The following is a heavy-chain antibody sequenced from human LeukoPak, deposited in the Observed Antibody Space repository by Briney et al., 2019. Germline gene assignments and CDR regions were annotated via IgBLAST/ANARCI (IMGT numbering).Heavy chain of an antibody. V-gene: IGHV4-34*01. Sequence: SETLSLTCAVYGGSFSAYYWSWIRQPPGKGLEWIGEINHSGSTNYNPSLKSRVTISVDTSKNQFSLKLSSVTAADTAVYYCARGTALFDGAAAGTGLGYWGQGTLVTVSS. CDR3: ARGTALFDGAAAGTGLGY. D-gene: IGHD6-13*01. CDR1: GGSFSAYY. J-gene: IGHJ4*02. CDR2: INHSGST.